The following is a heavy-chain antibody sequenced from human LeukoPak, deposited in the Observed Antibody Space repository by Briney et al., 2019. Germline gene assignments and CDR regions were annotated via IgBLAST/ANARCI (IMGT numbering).Heavy chain of an antibody. CDR1: GGSLRSYY. CDR2: MYYSGST. V-gene: IGHV4-59*01. CDR3: ARVRALSYYDSSGDLYYFDY. D-gene: IGHD3-22*01. Sequence: SETLSLTCTVSGGSLRSYYWSWIRQPPGKGLEWMGYMYYSGSTNYNPSLKSRVTIAVDTSKNQFSLKLSSVTAADTAVYYCARVRALSYYDSSGDLYYFDYWGQGTLVTVSS. J-gene: IGHJ4*02.